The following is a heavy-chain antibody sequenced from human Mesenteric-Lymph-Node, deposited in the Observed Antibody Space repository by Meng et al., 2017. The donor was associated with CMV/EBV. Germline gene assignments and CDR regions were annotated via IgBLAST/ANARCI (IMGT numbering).Heavy chain of an antibody. CDR3: ARDHCPNGVCHFDY. CDR2: IYSGGNT. Sequence: CAASWFPFSSNYMSWVRQAPGKGLEWVSVIYSGGNTHYADSVKGRFTISRDNSKNTLYLQMNILRAEDTAVYYCARDHCPNGVCHFDYWGQGTLVTVSS. J-gene: IGHJ4*02. CDR1: WFPFSSNY. V-gene: IGHV3-53*01. D-gene: IGHD2-8*01.